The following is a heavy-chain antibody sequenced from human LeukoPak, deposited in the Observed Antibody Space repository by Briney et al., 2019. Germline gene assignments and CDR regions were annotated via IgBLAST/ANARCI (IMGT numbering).Heavy chain of an antibody. D-gene: IGHD6-6*01. Sequence: GGSLRLSCAASGFTFSSYAMTWVRQAPGKGLECVSVISGSGTSTYYADSVKGRFTIFRDNSKNTLYLQMNSLRAEDTAVYYCAKSRVSCYFDYWGQGTLVTVSS. J-gene: IGHJ4*02. CDR1: GFTFSSYA. CDR3: AKSRVSCYFDY. V-gene: IGHV3-23*01. CDR2: ISGSGTST.